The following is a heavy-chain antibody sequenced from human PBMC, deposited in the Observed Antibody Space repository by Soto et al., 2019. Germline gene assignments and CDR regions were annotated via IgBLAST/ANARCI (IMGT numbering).Heavy chain of an antibody. J-gene: IGHJ4*02. CDR2: ISYDGSNK. Sequence: QVQLVESGGGVVQPGRSLRLSCAASGFTFSSYAMHWVRQAPGKGLEWVAVISYDGSNKYYADTVKGRFTISRDNSKNRLYLKMNNLRAEDTAVYYRAREPANWFIGLDYWGLGTLVTVSS. D-gene: IGHD7-27*01. CDR1: GFTFSSYA. CDR3: AREPANWFIGLDY. V-gene: IGHV3-30-3*01.